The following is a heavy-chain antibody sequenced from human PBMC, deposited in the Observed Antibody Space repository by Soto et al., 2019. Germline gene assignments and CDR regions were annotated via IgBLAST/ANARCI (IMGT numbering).Heavy chain of an antibody. D-gene: IGHD3-3*01. CDR3: ARLKYYDFWSGYPYYYGMDV. Sequence: ASVKVSCKASGYTFTSYDINWVRQATGQGLERMGIIYPGDSDTRYSPSFQGQVTISADKSISTAYLQWSSLKASDTAMYYCARLKYYDFWSGYPYYYGMDVWGQGTTVTVSS. V-gene: IGHV5-51*01. CDR2: IYPGDSDT. CDR1: GYTFTSYD. J-gene: IGHJ6*02.